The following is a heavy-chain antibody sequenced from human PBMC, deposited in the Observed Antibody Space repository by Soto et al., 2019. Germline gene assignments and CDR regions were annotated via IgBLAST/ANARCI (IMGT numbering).Heavy chain of an antibody. D-gene: IGHD2-2*02. CDR3: ARDFGEYCSSTSCYSYAFDI. V-gene: IGHV3-53*04. CDR2: IYSGGST. CDR1: GFTFSSYA. Sequence: GGSLRLSCAASGFTFSSYAMSWVRQAPGKGLEWVSVIYSGGSTYYADSVKGRFTISRHNSKNTLYLQMNSLRAEDTAVYYCARDFGEYCSSTSCYSYAFDIWGQGTMVTVSS. J-gene: IGHJ3*02.